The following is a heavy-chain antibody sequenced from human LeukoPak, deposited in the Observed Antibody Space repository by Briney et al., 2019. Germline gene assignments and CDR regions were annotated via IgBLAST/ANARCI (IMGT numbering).Heavy chain of an antibody. V-gene: IGHV3-53*01. J-gene: IGHJ4*02. CDR1: EFTVSSNY. CDR2: IYSGGAT. Sequence: GGSLRLSCAASEFTVSSNYMSWVRQAPGKGLEWVSVIYSGGATYYADSVKGRFTISRDNSKNTLYLQMNSLRAEDTAVYYCTSSSHSSIRFDYWGQGTLVTVSS. CDR3: TSSSHSSIRFDY. D-gene: IGHD6-13*01.